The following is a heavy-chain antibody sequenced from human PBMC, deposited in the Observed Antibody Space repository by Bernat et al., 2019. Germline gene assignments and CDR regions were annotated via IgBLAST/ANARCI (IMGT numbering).Heavy chain of an antibody. CDR3: ARSEMSIAARDLFDY. J-gene: IGHJ4*02. Sequence: QVQLQESGPGLVKPSETLSLTCTVSGGSISSYYWSWIRQPPGKGLEWIGYIYYSGSTNYNPSLKSRVTISVDTSKHQFSLKLSSVTAADTAVYYCARSEMSIAARDLFDYWGQGTLVTVSS. CDR2: IYYSGST. D-gene: IGHD6-6*01. CDR1: GGSISSYY. V-gene: IGHV4-59*01.